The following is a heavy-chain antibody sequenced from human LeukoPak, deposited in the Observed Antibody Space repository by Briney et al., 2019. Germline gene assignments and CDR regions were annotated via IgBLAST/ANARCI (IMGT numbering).Heavy chain of an antibody. CDR1: GGSFSGYY. D-gene: IGHD2-2*02. J-gene: IGHJ4*02. CDR3: ARDPTKYCSSTSCYTTRDY. CDR2: INHSGST. Sequence: SETLSLTCAVYGGSFSGYYWSWIRQPPGKGLEWIGEINHSGSTNYNPSLKSRVTISVGTSKNQFSLKLSSVTAADTAVYYCARDPTKYCSSTSCYTTRDYWGQGTLVTVSS. V-gene: IGHV4-34*01.